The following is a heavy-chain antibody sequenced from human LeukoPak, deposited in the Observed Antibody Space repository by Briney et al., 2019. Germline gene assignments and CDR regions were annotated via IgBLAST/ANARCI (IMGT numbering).Heavy chain of an antibody. CDR1: GYTFTGYY. CDR2: INPNSGGT. V-gene: IGHV1-2*02. CDR3: ARDGDSSSSGAFDI. D-gene: IGHD6-6*01. Sequence: GASVKVSCKASGYTFTGYYMHWVRQAPGQGLEWMGWINPNSGGTNYAQKFQGRVTMTRDTSISTAYMELSRLRSDDTAVYYCARDGDSSSSGAFDIWGQGTVVTVSS. J-gene: IGHJ3*02.